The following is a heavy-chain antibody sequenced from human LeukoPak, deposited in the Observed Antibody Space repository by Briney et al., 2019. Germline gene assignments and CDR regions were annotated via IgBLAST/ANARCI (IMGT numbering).Heavy chain of an antibody. CDR2: ISGSGGST. CDR1: GFTFSSYA. V-gene: IGHV3-23*01. J-gene: IGHJ3*02. D-gene: IGHD3-10*01. Sequence: GGSLRLSCAASGFTFSSYAMSWVRQAPGKGLEWVSAISGSGGSTYYADSVKGRFTISRDNSKNTLYLQMNSLRAGDTAVYYCAKGTGVRGALGAFDIWGQGTMVTVSS. CDR3: AKGTGVRGALGAFDI.